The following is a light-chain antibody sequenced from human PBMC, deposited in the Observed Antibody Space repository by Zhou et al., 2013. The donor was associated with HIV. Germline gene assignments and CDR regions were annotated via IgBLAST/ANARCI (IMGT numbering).Light chain of an antibody. CDR1: TSDVGAYNY. J-gene: IGLJ1*01. V-gene: IGLV2-14*03. CDR2: DVS. CDR3: SSYTSSNTYV. Sequence: QSALTQPASVSGSPGQSITISCTGTTSDVGAYNYVSWYQQHPGKAPKLMISDVSNRPSGVSNRFSGSKSGNTASLTISGLQTEDEADYYCSSYTSSNTYVFGTGTRSPS.